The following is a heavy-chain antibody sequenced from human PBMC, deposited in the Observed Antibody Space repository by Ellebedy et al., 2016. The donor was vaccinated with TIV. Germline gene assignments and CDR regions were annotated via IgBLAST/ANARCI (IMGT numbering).Heavy chain of an antibody. Sequence: GSLRLSXAVYGGSFSGYYWSWIRQPPGKGLEWIGEINHSGSTNYNPSLKSRVTISVDTSKNQFSLKLSSVTAADTAVYYCARGASGRADYWGQGTLVTVSS. CDR2: INHSGST. CDR3: ARGASGRADY. CDR1: GGSFSGYY. J-gene: IGHJ4*02. D-gene: IGHD3-10*01. V-gene: IGHV4-34*01.